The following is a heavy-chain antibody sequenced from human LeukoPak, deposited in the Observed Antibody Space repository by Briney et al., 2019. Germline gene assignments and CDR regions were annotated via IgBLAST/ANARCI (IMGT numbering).Heavy chain of an antibody. CDR3: AKDEAPYYYDSGVRFDY. CDR1: GFTFSSYA. V-gene: IGHV3-23*01. J-gene: IGHJ4*02. Sequence: GGSLRLSCAASGFTFSSYAMSWVRQAPGKGLEWVSGISGSGGSTYYADSVKGRFTISRDNSRNTLYLQMNNLRAEDTAVYYCAKDEAPYYYDSGVRFDYWGQGTLVTVSS. CDR2: ISGSGGST. D-gene: IGHD3-22*01.